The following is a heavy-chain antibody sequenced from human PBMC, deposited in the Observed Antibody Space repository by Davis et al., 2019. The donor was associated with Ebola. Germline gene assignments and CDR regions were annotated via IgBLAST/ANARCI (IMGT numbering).Heavy chain of an antibody. CDR3: ARGDKGFRDDAFDM. Sequence: ASVKVSCKASKYTFTGYYIHWVRQAPGQRLEYMGWINPNSGGTSYARKFQGRVTMTRDTSSGTTYTAYMELSRLTSDDTAVYYCARGDKGFRDDAFDMWGQGTMVTVSS. V-gene: IGHV1-2*07. CDR2: INPNSGGT. D-gene: IGHD2-15*01. J-gene: IGHJ3*02. CDR1: KYTFTGYY.